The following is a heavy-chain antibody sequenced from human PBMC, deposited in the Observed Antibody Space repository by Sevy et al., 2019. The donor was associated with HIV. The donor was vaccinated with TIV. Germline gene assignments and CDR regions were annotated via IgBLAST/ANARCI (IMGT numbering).Heavy chain of an antibody. V-gene: IGHV3-13*05. CDR2: VGPAGDQ. D-gene: IGHD5-12*01. Sequence: GGSLRLSCVAAGFTFSSYDMHWVRQVTGKGLEWISGVGPAGDQFYPGSVKGRFTISRENAKNSFYLQMNSLRAGDTAVYYCARSGGYSDYGMDVWGQGTTVTVSS. CDR3: ARSGGYSDYGMDV. J-gene: IGHJ6*02. CDR1: GFTFSSYD.